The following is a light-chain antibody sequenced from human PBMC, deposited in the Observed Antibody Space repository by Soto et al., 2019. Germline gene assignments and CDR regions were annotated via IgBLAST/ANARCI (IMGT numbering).Light chain of an antibody. J-gene: IGKJ1*01. Sequence: IVITPSKTTLAVSPGERASLSCISSQSVRINVAWYQQKNGQAPRLLVYGASTRASGIPGRFSGSGSGTDFTLTISSLQPDDFATYYCQQNYRVTPWTFG. CDR1: QSVRIN. V-gene: IGKV3-15*01. CDR2: GAS. CDR3: QQNYRVTPWT.